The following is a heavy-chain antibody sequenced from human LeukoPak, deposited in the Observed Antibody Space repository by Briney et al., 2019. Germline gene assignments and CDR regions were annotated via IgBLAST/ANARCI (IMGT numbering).Heavy chain of an antibody. CDR3: ARVTLGFDSRTYYPTTFDY. CDR2: IYTGGSS. V-gene: IGHV3-53*01. D-gene: IGHD3-22*01. CDR1: GFTVSSNY. Sequence: GGSLRLSCAASGFTVSSNYTSWVRQAPGKGLEWVSLIYTGGSSYYADSVKGRFTISRDTSINTLYLQMNSLRVEDAAVYYCARVTLGFDSRTYYPTTFDYWGQGTQVTVSS. J-gene: IGHJ4*02.